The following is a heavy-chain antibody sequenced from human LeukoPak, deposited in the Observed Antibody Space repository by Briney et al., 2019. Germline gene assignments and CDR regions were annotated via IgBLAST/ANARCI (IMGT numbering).Heavy chain of an antibody. CDR1: GDSVSSSNW. CDR2: IHHSGST. V-gene: IGHV4-4*02. CDR3: ARGLVDTGRSRLDY. Sequence: PSGTLSLTCAVSGDSVSSSNWWSWVRQPPGKGLEWIGEIHHSGSTNYNPSLKSRVTISLDGPKNQLSLKMTTVTAADTAVYYCARGLVDTGRSRLDYWGQGTLVTVSS. D-gene: IGHD5-12*01. J-gene: IGHJ4*02.